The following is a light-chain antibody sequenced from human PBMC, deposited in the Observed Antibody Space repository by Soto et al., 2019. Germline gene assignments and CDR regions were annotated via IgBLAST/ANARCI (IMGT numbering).Light chain of an antibody. J-gene: IGKJ4*01. V-gene: IGKV3-20*01. Sequence: EIVLTQSPGTLSLSPGERATLSCRASQSVSSSYLAWYQQKPGQAPRLLIFGVSSRATGIPDRFSGSGSGTDFTLTISRLEPEDFAVYYCQHRNSWPLTFGGGTKVEIK. CDR2: GVS. CDR1: QSVSSSY. CDR3: QHRNSWPLT.